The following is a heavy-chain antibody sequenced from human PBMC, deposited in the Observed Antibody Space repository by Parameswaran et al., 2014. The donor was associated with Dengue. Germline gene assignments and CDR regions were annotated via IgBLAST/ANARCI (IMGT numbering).Heavy chain of an antibody. V-gene: IGHV3-11*01. CDR3: ASAELELPGGGYAFDI. D-gene: IGHD1-7*01. CDR2: ISSSGSTI. Sequence: RWIRQPPGKGLEWVSYISSSGSTIYYADSVKGRFTISRDNAKNSLYLQMNSLRAEDTAVYYCASAELELPGGGYAFDIWGQGTMVTVSS. J-gene: IGHJ3*02.